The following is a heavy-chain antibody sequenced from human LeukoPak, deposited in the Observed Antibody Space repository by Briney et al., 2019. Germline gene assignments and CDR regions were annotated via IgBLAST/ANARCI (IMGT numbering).Heavy chain of an antibody. J-gene: IGHJ4*02. Sequence: GGSLRLSCAASGFTFSSYSMNWVRQAPGKGLEWVSSISSSSSYIYYADSVKGRFTISRDNAKNSLYLQMNSLRAEDTAVYYCARDQSMIVAYGDLDYWGQGTLVTVSS. CDR2: ISSSSSYI. CDR1: GFTFSSYS. D-gene: IGHD3-22*01. CDR3: ARDQSMIVAYGDLDY. V-gene: IGHV3-21*01.